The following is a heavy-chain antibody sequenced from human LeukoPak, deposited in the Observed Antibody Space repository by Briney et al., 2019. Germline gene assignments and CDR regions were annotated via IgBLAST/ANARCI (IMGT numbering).Heavy chain of an antibody. CDR1: GFTFNSHS. J-gene: IGHJ4*02. V-gene: IGHV3-23*01. D-gene: IGHD3-10*01. CDR3: AKLSLSGRSQSADY. CDR2: VSTNGDVT. Sequence: GGSLRLSCVASGFTFNSHSMSWVRQAPGMGLEWVSVVSTNGDVTFYADSVKGRFTISRDNSKNTLFLQMNSLRAEDTAVYYCAKLSLSGRSQSADYWGQGTLVTVSS.